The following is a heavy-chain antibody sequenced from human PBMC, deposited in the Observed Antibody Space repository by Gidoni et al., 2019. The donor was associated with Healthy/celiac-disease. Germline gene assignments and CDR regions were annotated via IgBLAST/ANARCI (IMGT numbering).Heavy chain of an antibody. CDR3: ARDLGGYKQWLTDYYYYGMDV. CDR2: IWYDGSNK. Sequence: QVQLVESGGGVVQPGRSLRLSCAASGFTFSSYGMHWVRQAPGKGLEWVAVIWYDGSNKYYADSVKGRFTISRDNSKNTLYLQMNSLRAEDTAVYYCARDLGGYKQWLTDYYYYGMDVWGQGTTVTVSS. CDR1: GFTFSSYG. V-gene: IGHV3-33*01. J-gene: IGHJ6*02. D-gene: IGHD6-19*01.